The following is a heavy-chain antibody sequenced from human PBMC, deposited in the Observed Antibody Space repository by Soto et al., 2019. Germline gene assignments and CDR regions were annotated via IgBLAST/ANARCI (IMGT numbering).Heavy chain of an antibody. CDR2: INPSGGST. V-gene: IGHV1-46*01. Sequence: ASVKFSCKASGYTFTSYYMHWVRQAPGQGLEWMGIINPSGGSTSYAQKFQGRVTMTRDTSTSTVYMELSSLRSEDTTVYYCARALRGTTFSYYYYYGMDVWGQGTTVTVSS. CDR3: ARALRGTTFSYYYYYGMDV. J-gene: IGHJ6*02. CDR1: GYTFTSYY. D-gene: IGHD1-7*01.